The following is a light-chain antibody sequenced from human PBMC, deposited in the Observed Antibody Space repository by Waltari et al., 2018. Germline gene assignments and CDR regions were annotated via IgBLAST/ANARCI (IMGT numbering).Light chain of an antibody. Sequence: SALTQPRSVSGSPGQSVTISCTGTTNDLGSYTYVSWYQQHPGKAPTLIILDVTTRPSGVPDRLSGSKSGNTASLTISGLRAEDEAEYYCCSYAGSYTWVFGGGTKLTVV. CDR3: CSYAGSYTWV. V-gene: IGLV2-11*01. J-gene: IGLJ3*02. CDR1: TNDLGSYTY. CDR2: DVT.